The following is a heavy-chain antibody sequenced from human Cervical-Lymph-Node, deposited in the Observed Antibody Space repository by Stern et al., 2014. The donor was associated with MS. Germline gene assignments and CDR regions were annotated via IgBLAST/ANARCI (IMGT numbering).Heavy chain of an antibody. CDR1: GASVSSDDSY. J-gene: IGHJ4*02. V-gene: IGHV4-30-4*01. CDR2: IYNTEST. CDR3: VRGSDYFDY. Sequence: QVQLQESGPGLVKPSQTLSLTCTVSGASVSSDDSYWSWIRQPPGKGLEWIAYIYNTESTDYNPSLQGRLTISLDTSTNQFSLTLSSVTAADTAVYYCVRGSDYFDYWGQGILVTVSS.